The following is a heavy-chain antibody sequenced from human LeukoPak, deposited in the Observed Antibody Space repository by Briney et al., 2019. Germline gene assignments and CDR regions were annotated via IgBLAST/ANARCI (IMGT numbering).Heavy chain of an antibody. CDR3: ASGYYYGDSFDY. CDR1: GFTFHNHW. V-gene: IGHV3-74*01. J-gene: IGHJ4*02. Sequence: GGSLRLSCAASGFTFHNHWMHWVRQVPGKGLAWVARIDSDGYTTNYADSVKGRFTIAIDNAKNTLNLLMTSLRPDDTAIYYCASGYYYGDSFDYWGQGALVTVSS. D-gene: IGHD3-10*01. CDR2: IDSDGYTT.